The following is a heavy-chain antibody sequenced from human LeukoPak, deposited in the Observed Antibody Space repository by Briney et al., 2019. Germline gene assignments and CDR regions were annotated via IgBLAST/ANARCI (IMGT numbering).Heavy chain of an antibody. CDR1: GGSISSGGYY. CDR3: ARATPYGDYPIDAFDI. Sequence: PSETLSLTCTVSGGSISSGGYYWSWIRQHPGKGLEWIGYIYYSGSTYYNPSLKSRVTISVDTSKNQFSLKLSSVTAADTAVYYCARATPYGDYPIDAFDIWGQGTMVTVSS. CDR2: IYYSGST. V-gene: IGHV4-31*03. J-gene: IGHJ3*02. D-gene: IGHD4-17*01.